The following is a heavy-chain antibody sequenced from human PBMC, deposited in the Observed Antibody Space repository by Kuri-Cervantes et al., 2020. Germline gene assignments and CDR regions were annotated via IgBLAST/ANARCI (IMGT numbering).Heavy chain of an antibody. J-gene: IGHJ3*02. CDR2: TNTGNGNT. V-gene: IGHV1-3*04. Sequence: AAVKVSCKASAGTFTSYDMNWVRQAPGQRLEWMGWTNTGNGNTKYSQKFEGRVTITRDTSASTTYMELSSLRSEDTAVYYCSRDSVPYSGYDYGCAFDIWGQGTMVTVSS. CDR3: SRDSVPYSGYDYGCAFDI. D-gene: IGHD5-12*01. CDR1: AGTFTSYD.